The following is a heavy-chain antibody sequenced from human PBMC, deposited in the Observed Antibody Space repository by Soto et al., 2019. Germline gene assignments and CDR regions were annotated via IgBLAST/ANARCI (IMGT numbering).Heavy chain of an antibody. CDR3: ARAGGYCSGGSCSLPFDY. D-gene: IGHD2-15*01. V-gene: IGHV4-61*01. Sequence: SETLCLTCTVSCGSVISGSYYWSWIRQPPGEGLEWIVYIYYSGSTNYNPSLKSRVTISVDTSKNQFSLKLSSVTAADTAVYYCARAGGYCSGGSCSLPFDYWGQGTLVTVSS. CDR1: CGSVISGSYY. CDR2: IYYSGST. J-gene: IGHJ4*02.